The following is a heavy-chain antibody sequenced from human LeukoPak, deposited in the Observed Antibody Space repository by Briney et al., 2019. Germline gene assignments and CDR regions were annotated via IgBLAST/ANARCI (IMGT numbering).Heavy chain of an antibody. CDR3: ARYGLLGISEINGFDN. CDR2: MNPNSGNT. CDR1: GYTFTSYD. J-gene: IGHJ3*02. D-gene: IGHD2-15*01. V-gene: IGHV1-8*03. Sequence: ASVKVSCKASGYTFTSYDINWVRQATGQGLEWMGWMNPNSGNTGYAQKFQGRVTITRNTSISTAYMELSSLRSEDTAVYYCARYGLLGISEINGFDNWGQGTMVTVSS.